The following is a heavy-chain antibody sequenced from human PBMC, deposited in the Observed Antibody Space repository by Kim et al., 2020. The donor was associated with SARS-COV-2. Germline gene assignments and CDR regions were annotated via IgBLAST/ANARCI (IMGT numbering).Heavy chain of an antibody. D-gene: IGHD3-22*01. CDR1: GGSISSYY. V-gene: IGHV4-59*01. J-gene: IGHJ3*02. Sequence: SETLSLTCTVSGGSISSYYWSWIRQPPGKGLEWIGYIYYSGSTNYNPSLKSRVTISVDTSKNQFSLKLSSVTAADTAVYYCALSDSSGYFGLSAFDIWGQGTMVTVSS. CDR3: ALSDSSGYFGLSAFDI. CDR2: IYYSGST.